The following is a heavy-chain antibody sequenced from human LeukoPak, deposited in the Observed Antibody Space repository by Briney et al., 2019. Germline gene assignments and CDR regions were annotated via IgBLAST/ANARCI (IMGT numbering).Heavy chain of an antibody. J-gene: IGHJ3*02. D-gene: IGHD3-22*01. V-gene: IGHV3-21*01. CDR1: GFTFSSYS. CDR3: ARDSVGSYYDSSGYPGAFDI. CDR2: ISSSSYI. Sequence: GGSLRLSCAASGFTFSSYSMNWVRQAPGKGLEWVSSISSSSYIYYADSVKGRFTISRDNAKNSLYLQMNSLRAEDTAVYYCARDSVGSYYDSSGYPGAFDIWGQGTMVTVPS.